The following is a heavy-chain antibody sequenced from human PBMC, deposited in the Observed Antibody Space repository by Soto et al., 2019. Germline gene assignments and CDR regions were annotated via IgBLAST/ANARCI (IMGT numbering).Heavy chain of an antibody. CDR1: GYKFTSNG. CDR3: ARCGSWYSSSSWLDP. J-gene: IGHJ5*02. D-gene: IGHD6-6*01. CDR2: ISAYNGNT. Sequence: QVQLAQSGADAKKPGASVKVSCKASGYKFTSNGITWVRQAPGQGLEWMGWISAYNGNTNFAQKFQGRVTMTTDISTSTAYMELRSLRSDDTDVYYGARCGSWYSSSSWLDPWGQGTLVTVSS. V-gene: IGHV1-18*01.